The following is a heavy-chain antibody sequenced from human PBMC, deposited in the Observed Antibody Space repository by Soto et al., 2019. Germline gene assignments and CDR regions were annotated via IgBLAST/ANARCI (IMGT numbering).Heavy chain of an antibody. CDR1: GFTFSSYG. CDR3: AKDRSAYYDFWSGYNLGFDY. D-gene: IGHD3-3*01. CDR2: ISYDGSNK. Sequence: QVQLVESGGGVVQPGRSLRLSCAASGFTFSSYGMHWVRQAPGKGLEWVAVISYDGSNKYYADSVKGRFTISRDNSKNTLYLQMNSLRDEDTAVYYCAKDRSAYYDFWSGYNLGFDYWGQGTLVTVSS. V-gene: IGHV3-30*18. J-gene: IGHJ4*02.